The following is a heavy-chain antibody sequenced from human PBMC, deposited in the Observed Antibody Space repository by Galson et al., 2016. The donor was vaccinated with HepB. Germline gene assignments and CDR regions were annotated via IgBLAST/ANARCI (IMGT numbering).Heavy chain of an antibody. CDR1: GFTFSSYW. CDR3: ARAKPDSSGWYTLDAFDI. J-gene: IGHJ3*02. Sequence: SLRLSCAASGFTFSSYWMSWVRQAPGRGLVWVSRINRDGRSITYADSVKGRFTISRDNAKNTLYLQMNSLRAEDTAVYYCARAKPDSSGWYTLDAFDIWGQGTMVTVSS. V-gene: IGHV3-74*03. CDR2: INRDGRSI. D-gene: IGHD6-19*01.